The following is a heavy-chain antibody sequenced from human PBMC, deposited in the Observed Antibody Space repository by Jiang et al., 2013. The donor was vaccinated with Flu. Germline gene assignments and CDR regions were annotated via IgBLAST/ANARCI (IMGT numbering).Heavy chain of an antibody. J-gene: IGHJ4*02. CDR3: ARDPCNGGGCYGSSDF. Sequence: VQLLESGGGLVQPGGSLRLSCTASGFTFSNYWMNWVRQAPGKGLEWVASIRHDGSGKYDLDSVKGRFTISRDNSRNSLYLHMNSLRDEDTAVYYCARDPCNGGGCYGSSDFWGQGNPGHRLL. V-gene: IGHV3-7*03. CDR1: GFTFSNYW. CDR2: IRHDGSGK. D-gene: IGHD2-15*01.